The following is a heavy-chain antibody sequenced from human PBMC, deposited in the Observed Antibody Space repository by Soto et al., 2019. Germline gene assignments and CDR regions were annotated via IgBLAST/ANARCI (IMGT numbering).Heavy chain of an antibody. Sequence: SCAASGFTFSNAWMSWVRQAPGKGLEWVGRIKSKTDGGTTDYAAPVKGRFTISRDDSKNTLYLQMNSLKTEDTAVYYCTTDTQWLFYYGMDVWGQGTTVTVSS. CDR1: GFTFSNAW. CDR2: IKSKTDGGTT. D-gene: IGHD6-19*01. CDR3: TTDTQWLFYYGMDV. J-gene: IGHJ6*02. V-gene: IGHV3-15*01.